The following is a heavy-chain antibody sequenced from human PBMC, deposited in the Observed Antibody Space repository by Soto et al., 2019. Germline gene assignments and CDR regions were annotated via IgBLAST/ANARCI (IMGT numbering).Heavy chain of an antibody. CDR2: ISYDGSNK. CDR3: ARGYRYVPFDY. J-gene: IGHJ4*02. Sequence: PGGSLRLSCAASRFTFSSYAMHWVRQAPGKGLEWVAVISYDGSNKYYADSVKGRFTISRDNSKNTLYLQMNSLRAEDTAVYYCARGYRYVPFDYWGQGTLVTVSS. V-gene: IGHV3-30-3*01. CDR1: RFTFSSYA. D-gene: IGHD5-18*01.